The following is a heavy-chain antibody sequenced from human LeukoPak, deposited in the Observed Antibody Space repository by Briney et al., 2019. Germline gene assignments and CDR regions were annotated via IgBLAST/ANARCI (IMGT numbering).Heavy chain of an antibody. CDR1: GFTFSSYA. J-gene: IGHJ4*02. CDR2: ISYDGSNR. D-gene: IGHD3-10*01. Sequence: PGRSLRLSCAASGFTFSSYAMHWVRQAPGKGLEWVAVISYDGSNRYYADSVKGRFTISRDNSKNTLYLQMNSLRAEDTAVYYCARDLYYGSGSYYPPYYWGQGTLVTVSS. CDR3: ARDLYYGSGSYYPPYY. V-gene: IGHV3-30*04.